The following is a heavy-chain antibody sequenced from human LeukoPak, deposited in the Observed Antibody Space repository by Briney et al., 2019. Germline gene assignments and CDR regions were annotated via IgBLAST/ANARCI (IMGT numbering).Heavy chain of an antibody. J-gene: IGHJ4*02. CDR1: GGTFSSYA. CDR2: IIPMFGTA. V-gene: IGHV1-69*13. D-gene: IGHD3-10*01. CDR3: ARAELLWFGELSRTGYYFDY. Sequence: SVNVSCKASGGTFSSYAISWVRQAPGQGREGMGGIIPMFGTANDAQKFQGRVTITADESTSTAYMELSSLKSENTAVYYCARAELLWFGELSRTGYYFDYWGQGTLVTVSS.